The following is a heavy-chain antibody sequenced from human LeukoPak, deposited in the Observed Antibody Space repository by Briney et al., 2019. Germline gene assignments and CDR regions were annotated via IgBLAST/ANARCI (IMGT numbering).Heavy chain of an antibody. V-gene: IGHV1-46*01. CDR3: ARTLSGWYDD. J-gene: IGHJ5*02. CDR1: GDTFTRYH. Sequence: ASVKVSCKASGDTFTRYHMHWVRQAPGQGLEWMIIINSSGGGTTYAQKFQGRVTMTRDTYTSTVYMELSGLRSEDTAVYYCARTLSGWYDDWGQGTLVTVSS. D-gene: IGHD6-19*01. CDR2: INSSGGGT.